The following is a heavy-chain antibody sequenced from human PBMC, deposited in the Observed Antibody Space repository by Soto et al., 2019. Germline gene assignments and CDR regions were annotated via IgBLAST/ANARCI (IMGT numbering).Heavy chain of an antibody. D-gene: IGHD1-26*01. CDR3: ARESGSYSWLFDY. J-gene: IGHJ4*02. Sequence: QVQLVESGGGLVKPGGSLRLSCAASGFTFSDYYMSWIRQAPGKGLEWVSYISSSSSYTNYADSVKGRFTISRDNAKNSLYLQMNSLGAEDTAVYYCARESGSYSWLFDYWGQGTLVTVSS. V-gene: IGHV3-11*05. CDR2: ISSSSSYT. CDR1: GFTFSDYY.